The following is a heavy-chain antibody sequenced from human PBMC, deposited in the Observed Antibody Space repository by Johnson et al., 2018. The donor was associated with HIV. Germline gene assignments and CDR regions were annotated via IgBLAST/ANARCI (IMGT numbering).Heavy chain of an antibody. Sequence: QVQLVESGGGVVQPGRSLRLSCAASGFTFSSYGMHWVRQAPGKGLEWVAVISYDGSNKYYADSVKGRFTISRDNSKNTLYLQMNSLRAEDTAVYYCAKDLFYGSGSWGAFDIWGQGTMVTVSS. CDR2: ISYDGSNK. V-gene: IGHV3-30*18. J-gene: IGHJ3*02. CDR3: AKDLFYGSGSWGAFDI. CDR1: GFTFSSYG. D-gene: IGHD3-10*01.